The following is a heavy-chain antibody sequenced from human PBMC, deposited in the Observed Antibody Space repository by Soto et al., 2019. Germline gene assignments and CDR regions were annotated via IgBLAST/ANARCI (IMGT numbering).Heavy chain of an antibody. CDR2: ISAYNGNT. CDR3: ARDEALNYYGSGSSSDY. CDR1: GYTFTSYG. V-gene: IGHV1-18*01. D-gene: IGHD3-10*01. Sequence: QVPLVQSGAEVKKPGASVKVSCKASGYTFTSYGITWVRQAPGQGLEWMGWISAYNGNTNYAQKLQGRVTMTTDTSTSTAYMELRSLRSDDTAVYYCARDEALNYYGSGSSSDYWGQGTLVTVSS. J-gene: IGHJ4*02.